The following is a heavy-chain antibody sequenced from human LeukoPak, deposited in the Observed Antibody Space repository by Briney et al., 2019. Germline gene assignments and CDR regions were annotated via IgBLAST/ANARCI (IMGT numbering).Heavy chain of an antibody. CDR3: ARAGHSSGYYSVFRYFDY. Sequence: GRSLRLSCAASGFTFSSYAMHWVRQAPGKGLEWVAVISYDGSNKYYADSVKGRFTISRDNSKNMLYLQMNSLRAEDTAVYYCARAGHSSGYYSVFRYFDYWGQGTLVTVSS. CDR2: ISYDGSNK. CDR1: GFTFSSYA. J-gene: IGHJ4*02. D-gene: IGHD3-22*01. V-gene: IGHV3-30-3*01.